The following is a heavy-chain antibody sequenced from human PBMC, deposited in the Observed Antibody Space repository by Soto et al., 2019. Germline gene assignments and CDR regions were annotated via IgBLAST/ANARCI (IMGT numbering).Heavy chain of an antibody. CDR2: INAGNGNT. Sequence: GASVKVSCKASGYTFTSYAMHWVRQAPGQRLEWMGWINAGNGNTKYSQKFQGRVTITRDTSASTAYMELSSLRSEDTAVYYCARDQVAAADNWFEPWGQGTLVTVSS. CDR3: ARDQVAAADNWFEP. D-gene: IGHD6-13*01. V-gene: IGHV1-3*01. CDR1: GYTFTSYA. J-gene: IGHJ5*02.